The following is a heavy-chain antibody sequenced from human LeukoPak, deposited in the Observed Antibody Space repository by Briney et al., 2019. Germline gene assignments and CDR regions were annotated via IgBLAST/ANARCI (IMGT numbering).Heavy chain of an antibody. J-gene: IGHJ4*02. CDR1: EFTFSSYW. Sequence: GGSLRLSCAVSEFTFSSYWMHWVRQAPGKGLDWVAVIWYDGSNKYYADSVKGRFIISKDNSKNTLYLQMNSLRAEDTAVYYCATHHSTKGFDYWGQGTLVTVSS. D-gene: IGHD2-15*01. CDR3: ATHHSTKGFDY. CDR2: IWYDGSNK. V-gene: IGHV3-33*08.